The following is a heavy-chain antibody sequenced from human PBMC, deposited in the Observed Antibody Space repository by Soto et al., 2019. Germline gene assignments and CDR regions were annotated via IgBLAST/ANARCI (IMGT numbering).Heavy chain of an antibody. CDR3: AKAPSHKLLPWPVVGN. CDR2: ISGSGGST. D-gene: IGHD2-15*01. J-gene: IGHJ4*02. V-gene: IGHV3-23*01. Sequence: PGGSLRLSCAASGFTFSSYAMRWVRQAPGKGLEWVSAISGSGGSTYYADSVKGRFTISRDNSKNTLYLQMNSLRAEDTAVYYCAKAPSHKLLPWPVVGNWGQGTLVNVSS. CDR1: GFTFSSYA.